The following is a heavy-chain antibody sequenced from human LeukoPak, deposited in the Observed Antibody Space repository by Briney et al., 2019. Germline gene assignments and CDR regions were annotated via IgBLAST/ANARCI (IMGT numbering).Heavy chain of an antibody. CDR2: ISPSGGVT. V-gene: IGHV3-23*01. CDR3: AKAHVPTMIRGVVSSD. Sequence: GGSQRLSCAASGFTFSSYWMSWVRQAPGKGLEWVSTISPSGGVTFYSDSVRGRFTISRDYSKDTLFLQMNSLRAEDTALYYCAKAHVPTMIRGVVSSDWGQGTLVTVSS. CDR1: GFTFSSYW. D-gene: IGHD3-10*01. J-gene: IGHJ4*02.